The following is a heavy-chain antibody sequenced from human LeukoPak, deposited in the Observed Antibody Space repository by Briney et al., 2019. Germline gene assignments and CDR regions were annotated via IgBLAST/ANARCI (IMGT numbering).Heavy chain of an antibody. CDR3: AGRLSSGWYDY. D-gene: IGHD6-19*01. CDR2: IYSGGTT. J-gene: IGHJ4*02. V-gene: IGHV3-53*01. Sequence: GGSLRLSCAASEFTVSSNYMSWVRQAPGKGLEWVSVIYSGGTTYYADSVKGRFTISRDNSKNTVYLQMPRLRAEDTAVYYCAGRLSSGWYDYWGQRTLATVSS. CDR1: EFTVSSNY.